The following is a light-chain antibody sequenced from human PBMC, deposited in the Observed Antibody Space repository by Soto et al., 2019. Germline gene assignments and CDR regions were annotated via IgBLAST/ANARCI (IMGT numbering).Light chain of an antibody. CDR3: QQYGSSPRT. CDR2: GAS. V-gene: IGKV3-20*01. CDR1: QSVIRY. Sequence: EIVMTQTQATLSLSPGERSTLSCRASQSVIRYLAWYQQRPGQAPRLLIYGASSRATGIPDRFSGSGSGTDFTLTISRLEPEDFAVYYCQQYGSSPRTFGQGAKVDIK. J-gene: IGKJ1*01.